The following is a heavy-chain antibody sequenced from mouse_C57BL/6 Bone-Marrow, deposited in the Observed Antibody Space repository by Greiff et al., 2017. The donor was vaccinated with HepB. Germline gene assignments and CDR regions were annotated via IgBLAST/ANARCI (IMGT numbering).Heavy chain of an antibody. CDR2: ISGGGGNT. Sequence: EVQRVESGGGLVKPGGSLKLSCAASGFTFSSYTMSWVRQTPEKRLEWVATISGGGGNTYYPDSVKGRFTISRDNAKNTLYLQMSSLRAEDTALYYCARHGYYGSSPYYFDCWGQGTTLTVSS. CDR1: GFTFSSYT. J-gene: IGHJ2*01. D-gene: IGHD1-1*01. CDR3: ARHGYYGSSPYYFDC. V-gene: IGHV5-9*01.